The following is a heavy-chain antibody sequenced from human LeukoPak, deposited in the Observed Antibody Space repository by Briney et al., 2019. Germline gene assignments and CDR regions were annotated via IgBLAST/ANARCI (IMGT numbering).Heavy chain of an antibody. CDR1: GFTFSNYA. D-gene: IGHD2-8*01. CDR2: MSYDGSHQ. CDR3: ARSGRILYHAFDI. V-gene: IGHV3-30*01. J-gene: IGHJ3*02. Sequence: GKSLRLSCAASGFTFSNYAMHWVRQAPGKGLEWVALMSYDGSHQYYADSVKGRFTISRDNSNNTVFLQMNSLRSEDTAVYYCARSGRILYHAFDIWGQGTMVTVSS.